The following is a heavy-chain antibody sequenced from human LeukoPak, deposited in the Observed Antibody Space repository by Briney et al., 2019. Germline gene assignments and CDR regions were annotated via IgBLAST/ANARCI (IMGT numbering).Heavy chain of an antibody. J-gene: IGHJ6*03. D-gene: IGHD2-21*01. CDR3: ARRAYCGGDCYLNYYYYYMDV. CDR1: GFTFSSYW. Sequence: PGGSLRLSCAASGFTFSSYWMSWVRQAPGKGLEWVANIKQDGSEKYHVDSVKGRFTISRDNAKNSLYLQMNSLRAEDTAVYYCARRAYCGGDCYLNYYYYYMDVWGKGTTVTVSS. CDR2: IKQDGSEK. V-gene: IGHV3-7*01.